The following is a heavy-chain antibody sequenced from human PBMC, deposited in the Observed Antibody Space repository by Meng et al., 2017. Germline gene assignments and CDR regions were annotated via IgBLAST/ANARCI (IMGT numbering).Heavy chain of an antibody. CDR1: GYTFTSYG. V-gene: IGHV1-18*01. J-gene: IGHJ4*01. CDR3: ARDQVATIRTIPAIDD. Sequence: ASVKVSCKASGYTFTSYGISWVRQAPGQGLEWMGWISAYNGNTNYAQKLQGRVTMTTDTSTSTAYMELRSLRSDDTAVYYCARDQVATIRTIPAIDDWGQGTLVTVSS. D-gene: IGHD5-12*01. CDR2: ISAYNGNT.